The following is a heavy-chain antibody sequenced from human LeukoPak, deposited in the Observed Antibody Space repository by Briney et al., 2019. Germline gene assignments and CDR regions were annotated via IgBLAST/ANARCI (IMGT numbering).Heavy chain of an antibody. CDR1: GGTFSSYA. CDR2: IIPIFGTA. D-gene: IGHD5-24*01. CDR3: ASGPPKEMATSIDY. J-gene: IGHJ4*02. V-gene: IGHV1-69*13. Sequence: ASVKVSCKASGGTFSSYAISWVRQAPGQGLEWMGGIIPIFGTANYARKFQGRVTITADESTSTAYMELSSLRSEDTAVYYCASGPPKEMATSIDYWGQGTLVTVSS.